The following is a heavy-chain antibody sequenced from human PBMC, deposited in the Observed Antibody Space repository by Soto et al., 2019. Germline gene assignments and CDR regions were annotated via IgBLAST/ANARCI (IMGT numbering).Heavy chain of an antibody. CDR1: GGTFSSYT. J-gene: IGHJ4*02. V-gene: IGHV1-69*08. CDR2: IFPILGIA. CDR3: AREGVAVAGTGY. Sequence: QVQLVQSGAEVKKPGSSVKVSCKASGGTFSSYTISWVRQAPGQGLEWMGRIFPILGIANYAQKFQGRVTITADKSTSTAYMELSSLRSEDTAVYYCAREGVAVAGTGYWGQGTLVTVSS. D-gene: IGHD6-19*01.